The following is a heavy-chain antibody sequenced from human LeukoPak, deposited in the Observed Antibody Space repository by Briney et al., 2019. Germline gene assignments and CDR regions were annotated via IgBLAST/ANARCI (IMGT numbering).Heavy chain of an antibody. D-gene: IGHD3-10*01. V-gene: IGHV4-34*01. J-gene: IGHJ6*03. CDR3: AIWLGEPYYYYYYMDV. CDR2: INHSGST. CDR1: GGSFSGYY. Sequence: SETLSLTCAVYGGSFSGYYWSWIRQPPGKGLEWIGEINHSGSTNYNPSLKSRVTISVDTSKNQFSLKLSSVTAADTAVYYCAIWLGEPYYYYYYMDVWGKGTTVTVSS.